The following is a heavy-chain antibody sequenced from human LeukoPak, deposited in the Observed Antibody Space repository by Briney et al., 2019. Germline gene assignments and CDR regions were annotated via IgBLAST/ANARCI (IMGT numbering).Heavy chain of an antibody. J-gene: IGHJ4*02. Sequence: GGSLRLSCAASGFTVSNTYMSWVRQAPGKGLEWVSLIYSGGSTYYADSVKGRFTISRDNSKNTLYLQMNSLKAEDTAVYYCAKDRNIVATIGYYWGQGTLVTVSS. CDR3: AKDRNIVATIGYY. CDR1: GFTVSNTY. V-gene: IGHV3-66*01. CDR2: IYSGGST. D-gene: IGHD5-12*01.